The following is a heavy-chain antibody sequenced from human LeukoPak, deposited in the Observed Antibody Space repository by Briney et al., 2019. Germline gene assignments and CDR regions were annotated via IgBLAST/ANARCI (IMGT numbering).Heavy chain of an antibody. CDR3: ARGRGQLVFLDY. Sequence: SETLSLTCTVSGYSISSGYYWSWIRQPPGKGLEWIGEINHSGSTNYNPSLKSRVTISVDTSKNQFSLKLSSVTAADTAVYYCARGRGQLVFLDYWGQGTLVTVSS. J-gene: IGHJ4*02. CDR2: INHSGST. V-gene: IGHV4-38-2*02. CDR1: GYSISSGYY. D-gene: IGHD6-6*01.